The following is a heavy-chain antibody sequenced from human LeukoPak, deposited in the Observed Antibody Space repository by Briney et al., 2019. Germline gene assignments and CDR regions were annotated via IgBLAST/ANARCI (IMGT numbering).Heavy chain of an antibody. J-gene: IGHJ4*02. Sequence: GASVKVSCKASGGTFSSYAISWVRQAPGQGLEWVGRIIPILGIANYAQKFQGRVTITTDKSTSTAYMELSSLRSEDTAVYYCARDEGQVDYRGQGTLVTVSS. CDR3: ARDEGQVDY. CDR1: GGTFSSYA. V-gene: IGHV1-69*04. CDR2: IIPILGIA.